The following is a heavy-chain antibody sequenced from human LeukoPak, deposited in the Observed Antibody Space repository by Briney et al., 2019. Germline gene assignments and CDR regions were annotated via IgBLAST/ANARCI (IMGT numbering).Heavy chain of an antibody. CDR1: GGSFSGYY. CDR2: INHSGST. Sequence: PSETLSLTCAVYGGSFSGYYWSWIRQPPGKGLEWIGEINHSGSTNYNPSLKSRVTISVDTSKNQFSLKLSSVTAANTAVYYCARPRGPTTNDAFDIWGQGTMVTVSS. CDR3: ARPRGPTTNDAFDI. J-gene: IGHJ3*02. D-gene: IGHD4-17*01. V-gene: IGHV4-34*01.